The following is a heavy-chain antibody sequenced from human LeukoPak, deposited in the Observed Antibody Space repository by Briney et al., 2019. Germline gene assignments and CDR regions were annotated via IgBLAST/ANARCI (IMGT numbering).Heavy chain of an antibody. CDR1: GGSFSCYY. Sequence: PSETLSLTCAVYGGSFSCYYWSWIRQPPGKGLEWIGESNHSGSTNYNPSLKSRVTISVDTSKNQFSLKLSSVTAADTAVYYCARLLYYDYVWGSYRPKVVDYWGQGTLVTVSS. J-gene: IGHJ4*02. CDR3: ARLLYYDYVWGSYRPKVVDY. V-gene: IGHV4-34*01. CDR2: SNHSGST. D-gene: IGHD3-16*02.